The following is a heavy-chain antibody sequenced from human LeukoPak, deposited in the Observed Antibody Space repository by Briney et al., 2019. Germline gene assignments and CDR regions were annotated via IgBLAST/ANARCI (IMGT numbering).Heavy chain of an antibody. Sequence: GGSLRLSCAGSGFTFNNAWMSWVRQAPGKGLEWVGRIKSKRDGGTTDYAAPVKGRFTISRDDSKNMLYLQMNSLQTEDAAVYCCTTDRRLGSEFDFWGQGTLVTVSS. CDR3: TTDRRLGSEFDF. CDR2: IKSKRDGGTT. CDR1: GFTFNNAW. D-gene: IGHD7-27*01. V-gene: IGHV3-15*01. J-gene: IGHJ4*02.